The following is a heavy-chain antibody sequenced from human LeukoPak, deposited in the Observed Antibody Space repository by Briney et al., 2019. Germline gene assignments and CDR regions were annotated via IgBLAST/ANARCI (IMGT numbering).Heavy chain of an antibody. CDR1: GFTYSNYW. CDR2: IKQDGSGK. CDR3: AREWGVTIPAAALDY. V-gene: IGHV3-7*01. J-gene: IGHJ4*02. D-gene: IGHD2-2*01. Sequence: EGSLRLSCAVSGFTYSNYWMSWVRQAPGKGLEWVANIKQDGSGKYYVDSVKGRFTISRDNAKNSLYLQMNSLRAEDTAVYYCAREWGVTIPAAALDYWGQGTLVTVSS.